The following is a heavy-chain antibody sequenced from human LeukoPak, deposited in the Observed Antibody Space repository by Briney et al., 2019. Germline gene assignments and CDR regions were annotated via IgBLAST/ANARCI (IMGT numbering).Heavy chain of an antibody. D-gene: IGHD6-19*01. CDR3: ARHPSNSSGWRVFFDY. CDR2: ISAYNGDT. CDR1: GYTFTNYG. V-gene: IGHV1-18*01. J-gene: IGHJ4*02. Sequence: ASVKVSCKASGYTFTNYGISWVRQAPGQGLEWMGWISAYNGDTNYARKLQGRVTMTTDTSTSTAYMELRSLRSDDTAVYYCARHPSNSSGWRVFFDYWGQGTLVTFSS.